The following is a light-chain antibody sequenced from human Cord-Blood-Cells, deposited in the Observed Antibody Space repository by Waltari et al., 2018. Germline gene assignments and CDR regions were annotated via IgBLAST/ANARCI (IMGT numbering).Light chain of an antibody. J-gene: IGKJ2*01. Sequence: DIVMTQSPDPLAVSLGERATINCKSSQRVLYSSNNKNYLAWYHQKPGQPPKLLIYWASTRESGVPDRFSGSGSGTDFTLTISSLQAEDVAVYYCQQYYSTPYTFGQGTKLEIK. CDR3: QQYYSTPYT. CDR1: QRVLYSSNNKNY. V-gene: IGKV4-1*01. CDR2: WAS.